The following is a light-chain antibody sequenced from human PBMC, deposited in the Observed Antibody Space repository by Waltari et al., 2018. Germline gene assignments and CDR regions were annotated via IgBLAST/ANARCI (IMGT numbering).Light chain of an antibody. J-gene: IGLJ2*01. V-gene: IGLV2-14*03. CDR3: SSYTTSSTLG. CDR2: DGS. Sequence: WSQQSPGKAPTPMSYDGSNRPSGVSTRFSGSNSGNTASLTISGLQAEDEADDYCSSYTTSSTLGFGGGTKLTVL.